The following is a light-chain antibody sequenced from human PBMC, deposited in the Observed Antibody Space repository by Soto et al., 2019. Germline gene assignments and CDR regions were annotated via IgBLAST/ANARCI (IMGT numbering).Light chain of an antibody. Sequence: DIVMTQTPLSLSVTPGQPASISCKSSQSLLHSDGKTYLYWYLQKPGQPPQLLIYEVSNRFSGVPDRFSGSGSGTEFTLTISSLQPDDFATYYCQQYNSYWGVTFGQGTKVEIK. CDR1: QSLLHSDGKTY. CDR2: EVS. CDR3: QQYNSYWGVT. J-gene: IGKJ1*01. V-gene: IGKV2D-29*01.